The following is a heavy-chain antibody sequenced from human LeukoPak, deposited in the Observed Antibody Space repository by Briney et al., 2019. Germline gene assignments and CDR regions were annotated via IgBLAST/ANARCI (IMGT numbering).Heavy chain of an antibody. D-gene: IGHD6-13*01. V-gene: IGHV3-64*01. J-gene: IGHJ4*02. Sequence: SGGSLRLSCVASGFTFSGHTMHWVRQAPGKGLEYVSAITAYGDNTYYGNSVKGRFTISRDNSKNTLYLQMGSLRVEDMAVYYCARAPRWQQLIPGYFDYWGQGTQVIVSS. CDR2: ITAYGDNT. CDR3: ARAPRWQQLIPGYFDY. CDR1: GFTFSGHT.